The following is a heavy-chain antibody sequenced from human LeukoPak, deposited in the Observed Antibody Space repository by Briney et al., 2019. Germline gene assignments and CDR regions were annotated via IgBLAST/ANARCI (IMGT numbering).Heavy chain of an antibody. D-gene: IGHD5-18*01. CDR3: ARGSDTAMVLFSCFDY. CDR2: ISSSSSYI. Sequence: GGSLRLSCAASGFAFSTYTMNWVRQAPGKGLEWVSSISSSSSYIYYADSVKGRFTISRDNARKSLYLQMNTLRAEDTAVYYCARGSDTAMVLFSCFDYWGQGTLVTVSS. V-gene: IGHV3-21*01. CDR1: GFAFSTYT. J-gene: IGHJ4*02.